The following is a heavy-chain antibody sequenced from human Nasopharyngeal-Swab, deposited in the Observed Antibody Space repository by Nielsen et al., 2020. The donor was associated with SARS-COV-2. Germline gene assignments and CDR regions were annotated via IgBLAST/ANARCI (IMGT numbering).Heavy chain of an antibody. D-gene: IGHD6-19*01. CDR1: GFTVSSKY. J-gene: IGHJ3*02. CDR2: IYSGGST. V-gene: IGHV3-53*01. CDR3: AREQQWLVAGVGAFDI. Sequence: GESLKISCAASGFTVSSKYMSWVRRAPGEGLEWVSVIYSGGSTYYADSVKGRFTISRDNSKNTLYLQMDSLRAEDTAVYYCAREQQWLVAGVGAFDIWGQGTMVTVSS.